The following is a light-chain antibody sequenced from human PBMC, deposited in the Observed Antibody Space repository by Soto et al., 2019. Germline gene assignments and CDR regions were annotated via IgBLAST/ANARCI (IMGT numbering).Light chain of an antibody. V-gene: IGKV1-39*01. CDR3: QQSYSTPLT. CDR1: QSISSY. CDR2: AAS. J-gene: IGKJ4*01. Sequence: DIQMTPSPSSLSASVGDRVTITCRASQSISSYLNWYQQKPGKAPKLLIYAASSLQSGVPSRFRGSGSGTDVTLTIRSLQPEDFATYYCQQSYSTPLTFGGGTKVEIK.